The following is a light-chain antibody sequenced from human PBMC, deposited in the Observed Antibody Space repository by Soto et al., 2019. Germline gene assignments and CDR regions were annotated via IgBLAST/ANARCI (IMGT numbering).Light chain of an antibody. CDR2: DVS. Sequence: QSVLTQPASVSGSPGQSITISCTGTSSDVGGYNHVSWYQQHPGKAPKLMIFDVSNRPSGVSNRFSGSKSGNTASLTISGLQAEDEADYYCSSYASSSTLVLFGGGPKLTVL. CDR3: SSYASSSTLVL. J-gene: IGLJ3*02. V-gene: IGLV2-14*01. CDR1: SSDVGGYNH.